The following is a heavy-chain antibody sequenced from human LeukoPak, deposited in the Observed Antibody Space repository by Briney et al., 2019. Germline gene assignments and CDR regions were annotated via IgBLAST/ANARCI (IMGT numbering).Heavy chain of an antibody. Sequence: GESLKISCKGSGYSFTSYWIGWVRQMPGKGLEWMGIIYPGDSDTRYSPSFQGQVTISADKSISTAYLRWSSLKASDTAMYYCARQSFTSFLYYYYGMDVWGQGTTVTVSS. V-gene: IGHV5-51*01. CDR3: ARQSFTSFLYYYYGMDV. J-gene: IGHJ6*02. CDR1: GYSFTSYW. D-gene: IGHD3-3*01. CDR2: IYPGDSDT.